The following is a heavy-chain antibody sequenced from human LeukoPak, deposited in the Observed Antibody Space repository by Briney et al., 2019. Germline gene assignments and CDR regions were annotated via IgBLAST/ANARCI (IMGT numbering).Heavy chain of an antibody. Sequence: PSETLSLTCTVSGGSISSYYWSWIRQPPGKGLEWIGYIYYSGSTNYNPSLKSRVTISVDTSKNQFSLKLSSVTAADTAVYYCARDLEDYYDRSPGAFDIWGQGIMVTVSS. V-gene: IGHV4-59*01. CDR2: IYYSGST. CDR1: GGSISSYY. J-gene: IGHJ3*02. D-gene: IGHD3-22*01. CDR3: ARDLEDYYDRSPGAFDI.